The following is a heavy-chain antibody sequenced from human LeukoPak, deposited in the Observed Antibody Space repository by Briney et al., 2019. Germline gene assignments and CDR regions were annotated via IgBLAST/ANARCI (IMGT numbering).Heavy chain of an antibody. J-gene: IGHJ5*02. CDR3: ARGGLTKFGDSQGFDP. CDR2: ISPKHGGA. Sequence: ASVKVSCKASGYTFTDYYLHWVRQAPGQGLQWMGWISPKHGGANYAQRFQGRVTMTLNTSSSTAYMEINRLTPDDTAVYYCARGGLTKFGDSQGFDPWGQGTLVTVAS. V-gene: IGHV1-2*02. D-gene: IGHD3-10*01. CDR1: GYTFTDYY.